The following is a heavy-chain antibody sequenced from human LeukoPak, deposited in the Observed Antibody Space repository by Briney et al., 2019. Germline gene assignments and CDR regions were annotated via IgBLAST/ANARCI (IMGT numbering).Heavy chain of an antibody. CDR2: ISAYNGNT. V-gene: IGHV1-18*01. D-gene: IGHD5-12*01. CDR1: GYTFISYG. CDR3: ASSAYSGYLDY. Sequence: ASVKVSCEASGYTFISYGISWVRQAPGQGLEWMGWISAYNGNTNYAQKLQGRVTMTTDTSTSTAYMELRSLRSDDTAVYYCASSAYSGYLDYWGQGTLVTVSS. J-gene: IGHJ4*02.